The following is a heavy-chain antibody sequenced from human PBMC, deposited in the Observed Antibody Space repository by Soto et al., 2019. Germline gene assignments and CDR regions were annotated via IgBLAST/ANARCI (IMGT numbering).Heavy chain of an antibody. CDR3: AKEGDHDIVVVWYYYMDV. D-gene: IGHD2-15*01. V-gene: IGHV3-23*01. Sequence: GGSLRLSCAASGFTFSSYAMSWVRQAPGKGLEWVSAISGSGGSTYYADSVKGRFTISRDNSKNTLYLQMNSLRAEDTAVYYCAKEGDHDIVVVWYYYMDVWGKGTTVTVSS. CDR2: ISGSGGST. J-gene: IGHJ6*03. CDR1: GFTFSSYA.